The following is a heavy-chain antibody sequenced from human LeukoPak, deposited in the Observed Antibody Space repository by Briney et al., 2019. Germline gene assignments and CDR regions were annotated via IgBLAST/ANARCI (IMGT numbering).Heavy chain of an antibody. Sequence: ASVKVSCKASGYTFTDYYYIHWVRQAPGQGPEWMGWLNPKSGDTNYAQKFQGRVTVTRDTSISTAYMELSRLRSDDTAVYYCARPSSTDYVWGQGTQVTVSS. J-gene: IGHJ4*02. V-gene: IGHV1-2*02. D-gene: IGHD2-2*01. CDR2: LNPKSGDT. CDR1: GYTFTDYY. CDR3: ARPSSTDYV.